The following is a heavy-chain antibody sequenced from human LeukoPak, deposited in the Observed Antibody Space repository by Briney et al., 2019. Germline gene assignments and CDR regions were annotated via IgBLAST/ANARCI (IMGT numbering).Heavy chain of an antibody. D-gene: IGHD3-10*01. CDR2: IKQDGSEK. Sequence: GGSLRLSCAASGFTFSSYWMSWVRQAPGKGLEWVANIKQDGSEKYYVDSVKGRFTISRDNAKNSLYLQMNSLRAEDTAVYYCARDLTTILRGISFPYYMDVWGKGTTVTVSS. CDR3: ARDLTTILRGISFPYYMDV. V-gene: IGHV3-7*01. CDR1: GFTFSSYW. J-gene: IGHJ6*03.